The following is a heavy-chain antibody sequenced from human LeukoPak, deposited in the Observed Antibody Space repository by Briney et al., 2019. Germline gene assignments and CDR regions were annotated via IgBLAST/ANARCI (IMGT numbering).Heavy chain of an antibody. V-gene: IGHV4-30-2*01. CDR1: GGSISSGGYS. Sequence: SETLSLTCAVSGGSISSGGYSWSWIRQPPGKGLEWIGYIYHSGSTYYNPSLKSRVTISVDRSKNQFSLKLSSVTAADTAVYYCATQLYYYYGMDVWGQGTTVTVSS. D-gene: IGHD1-1*01. CDR3: ATQLYYYYGMDV. CDR2: IYHSGST. J-gene: IGHJ6*02.